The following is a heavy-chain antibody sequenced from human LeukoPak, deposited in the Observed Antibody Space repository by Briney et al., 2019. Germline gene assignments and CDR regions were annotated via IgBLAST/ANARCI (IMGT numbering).Heavy chain of an antibody. CDR2: IFYTGNS. D-gene: IGHD2-21*02. J-gene: IGHJ4*02. CDR1: GGSISGYY. V-gene: IGHV4-59*12. CDR3: ARDCGGDCYAGY. Sequence: SETLSLTCAVSGGSISGYYWSWIRQPPGKGLEWIGYIFYTGNSRYNPSLKSRVTISVETSKNQFSLKLTPVTAADTAVYYCARDCGGDCYAGYWGQGTLVTVSS.